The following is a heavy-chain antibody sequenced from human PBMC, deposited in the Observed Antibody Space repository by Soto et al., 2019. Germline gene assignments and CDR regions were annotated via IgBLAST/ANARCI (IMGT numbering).Heavy chain of an antibody. Sequence: GGSLGLSCEASGFTFSDYYMSWFRQAPEKGLEWVSYASGSVGVKLYADSVKCRFTSPSDNAMNSLYLQLNSLRADDTAVYYCARLGSIAAAGTPAYWGPRTLAT. CDR2: ASGSVGVK. J-gene: IGHJ4*02. D-gene: IGHD6-13*01. CDR1: GFTFSDYY. CDR3: ARLGSIAAAGTPAY. V-gene: IGHV3-11*01.